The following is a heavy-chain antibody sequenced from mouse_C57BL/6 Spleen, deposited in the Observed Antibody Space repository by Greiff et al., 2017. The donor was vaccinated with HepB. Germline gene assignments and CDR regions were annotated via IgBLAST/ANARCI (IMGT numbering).Heavy chain of an antibody. J-gene: IGHJ2*01. V-gene: IGHV7-3*01. D-gene: IGHD2-1*01. CDR1: GFTFTDYY. CDR3: ARCYWVTTSYYFDY. Sequence: EVKLVESGGGLVQPGGSLSLSCAASGFTFTDYYMSWVRQPPGKALEWLGFIRNKANGYTTEYSASVKGRFTISRDNSQSILYLQVNALRAEDSATYYCARCYWVTTSYYFDYWGQGTTLTVSS. CDR2: IRNKANGYTT.